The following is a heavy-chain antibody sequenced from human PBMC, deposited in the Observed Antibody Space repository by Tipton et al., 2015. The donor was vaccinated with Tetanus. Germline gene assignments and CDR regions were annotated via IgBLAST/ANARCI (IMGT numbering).Heavy chain of an antibody. D-gene: IGHD6-19*01. Sequence: MQLVQSGVEVKKPGESLKISCKGPGYIFTSHWIGWVRQKPGKGLEWMGVVYRGDSDTRYSPSFQGQVSISVDKSINTAYLQWSSLRASDTAMYYCASGPYNSGSYVNAFDTWGQGTMVTVSS. V-gene: IGHV5-51*01. CDR2: VYRGDSDT. J-gene: IGHJ3*02. CDR1: GYIFTSHW. CDR3: ASGPYNSGSYVNAFDT.